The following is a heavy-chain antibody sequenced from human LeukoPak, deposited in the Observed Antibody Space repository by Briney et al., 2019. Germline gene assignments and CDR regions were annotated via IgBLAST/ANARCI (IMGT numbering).Heavy chain of an antibody. D-gene: IGHD3-16*01. V-gene: IGHV1-69*05. CDR2: IIPIFGTA. CDR1: GGTFSSYA. CDR3: ARANDYYQNWFDP. Sequence: GASVKVSCKASGGTFSSYAISWVRQAPGQGLEWMGGIIPIFGTANYAQKFQGRATITTDESTSTAYMELSSLRSEDTAVYYCARANDYYQNWFDPWGQGTLVTVSS. J-gene: IGHJ5*02.